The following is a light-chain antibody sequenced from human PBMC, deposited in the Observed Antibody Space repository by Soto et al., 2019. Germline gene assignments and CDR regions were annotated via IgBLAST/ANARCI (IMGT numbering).Light chain of an antibody. CDR1: QSVVTN. Sequence: VVMTQSPATLSVSPWERATLSCRASQSVVTNFAWYQQKPGQAPSLLIYDGSTRATGVPVRFSGSGSGTEFTLTISSLQSEDFAIYYCQQFNNWPPTFGQGTKVDIK. CDR3: QQFNNWPPT. J-gene: IGKJ1*01. V-gene: IGKV3-15*01. CDR2: DGS.